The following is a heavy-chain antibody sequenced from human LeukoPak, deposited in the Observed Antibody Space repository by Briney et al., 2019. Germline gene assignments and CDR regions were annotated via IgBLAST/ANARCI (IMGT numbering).Heavy chain of an antibody. J-gene: IGHJ4*02. CDR3: ARVMVRGVTRAIDY. CDR2: IYSGGST. D-gene: IGHD3-10*01. CDR1: GFTVSSNY. Sequence: GGSLRLSCAASGFTVSSNYMSWVRQAPGKGLEWVSVIYSGGSTYYADSVKGRFTISRDNSKNTLYLQMNSLRAEDTAVYYCARVMVRGVTRAIDYWGQGTLVTVSS. V-gene: IGHV3-66*01.